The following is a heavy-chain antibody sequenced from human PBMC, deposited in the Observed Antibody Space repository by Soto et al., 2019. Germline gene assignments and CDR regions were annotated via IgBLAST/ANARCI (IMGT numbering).Heavy chain of an antibody. V-gene: IGHV3-66*01. J-gene: IGHJ4*02. Sequence: EVRLVQSGGGLVQPGGSLRLSCAASLFIVSDNYMSWVRQAPGKGLERVSLIYSGGGTDYAESVKGRFTISRDNSKNTLYLQMNSLKAEDTGIYYCATRMTTAPYWGQGTVVTVSS. D-gene: IGHD4-17*01. CDR2: IYSGGGT. CDR1: LFIVSDNY. CDR3: ATRMTTAPY.